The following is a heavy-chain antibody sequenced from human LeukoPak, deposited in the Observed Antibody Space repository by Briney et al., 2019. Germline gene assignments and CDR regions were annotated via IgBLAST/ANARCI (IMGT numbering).Heavy chain of an antibody. D-gene: IGHD2-21*02. V-gene: IGHV1-2*02. CDR2: INPNIGDA. CDR1: GYTFTDYF. J-gene: IGHJ5*01. Sequence: ASVKVSCKASGYTFTDYFIHWVRQAPGQGLEWMGWINPNIGDASYAQKFQDRVTMTRDRSINTAYMELSRLTSDDTAVYYCARMTLDGGDSIGFDSWGQGTLVTVSS. CDR3: ARMTLDGGDSIGFDS.